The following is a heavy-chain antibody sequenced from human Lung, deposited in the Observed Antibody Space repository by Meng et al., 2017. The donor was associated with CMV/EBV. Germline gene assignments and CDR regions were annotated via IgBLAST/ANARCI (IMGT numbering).Heavy chain of an antibody. Sequence: ASVKVSCKASGYTFTGDYLHWVRQAPGQGLEWMASIDPKSGDTKFAQKFQGRVTMTRDTSISTLYMQLSTLRSDDTAVYYCAKEESGYYDAVDIWGRRKIVTVSS. D-gene: IGHD3-3*01. CDR2: IDPKSGDT. CDR1: GYTFTGDY. J-gene: IGHJ3*02. CDR3: AKEESGYYDAVDI. V-gene: IGHV1-2*02.